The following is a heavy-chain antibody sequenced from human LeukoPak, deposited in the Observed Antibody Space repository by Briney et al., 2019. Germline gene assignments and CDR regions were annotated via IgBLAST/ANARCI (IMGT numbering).Heavy chain of an antibody. J-gene: IGHJ4*02. Sequence: SKTLSLTCTVSGGSISSSTYYWGWVRQPPGKGLEWIGNIYYSGNTYYNPSLKSRVTISVDTSKNQFSLKLTSVTAADMAVYYCATQGKYYDLWSGYSPFDSWGQGTLVTVSS. D-gene: IGHD3-3*01. CDR3: ATQGKYYDLWSGYSPFDS. V-gene: IGHV4-39*01. CDR1: GGSISSSTYY. CDR2: IYYSGNT.